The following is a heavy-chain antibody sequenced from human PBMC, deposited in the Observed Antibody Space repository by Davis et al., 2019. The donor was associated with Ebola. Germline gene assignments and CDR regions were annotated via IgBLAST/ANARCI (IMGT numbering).Heavy chain of an antibody. D-gene: IGHD6-6*01. CDR1: GFTFSSYA. V-gene: IGHV3-30*04. CDR2: ISYDGSNK. CDR3: AREWQQLVGIHD. Sequence: PGGSLRLSCAASGFTFSSYAMHWVRQAPGKGLEWVAVISYDGSNKYYADSVKGRFTISRDNSKNTLYLQMNSLRAEDTAVYYCAREWQQLVGIHDWGQGTLVTVSS. J-gene: IGHJ4*02.